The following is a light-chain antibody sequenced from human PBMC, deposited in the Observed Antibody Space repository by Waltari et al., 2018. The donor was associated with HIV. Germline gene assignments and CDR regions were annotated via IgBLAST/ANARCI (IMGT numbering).Light chain of an antibody. CDR3: QPYYTTPWT. V-gene: IGKV4-1*01. CDR1: QSVLYSSNNKNY. Sequence: DIVMTQSPDSLAVYLDERATINCKSRQSVLYSSNNKNYLAWYQQKPGQPPKLLIYWASTRESVVPDRFSGRGSGTDFTLTISSLQAEDVAVYYCQPYYTTPWTFGQGTKLEIK. J-gene: IGKJ1*01. CDR2: WAS.